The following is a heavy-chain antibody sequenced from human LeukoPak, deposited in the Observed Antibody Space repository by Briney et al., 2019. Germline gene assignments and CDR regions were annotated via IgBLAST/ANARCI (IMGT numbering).Heavy chain of an antibody. V-gene: IGHV3-21*01. J-gene: IGHJ4*02. CDR2: ISSSSSFI. Sequence: GGSLRLSCAASGFTFSSYNMNWVRQAPGKGLEWVSSISSSSSFIYYTDSVKGRFTISRDKAKNSLYLQMNSLRAEDTAVYFCARVRPYGSRSSGFDYWGQGTLVTVSS. D-gene: IGHD3-10*01. CDR1: GFTFSSYN. CDR3: ARVRPYGSRSSGFDY.